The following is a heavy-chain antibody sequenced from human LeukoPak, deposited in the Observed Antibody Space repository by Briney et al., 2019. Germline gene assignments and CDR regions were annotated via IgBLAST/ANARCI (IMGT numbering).Heavy chain of an antibody. CDR3: ARFSAYYYDGSGYYSPGWIDY. CDR2: INHSGST. Sequence: SETLSLTCAVYGGSFSGYYWSWIRQPPGKGLEWIGEINHSGSTNYNPSLKSRVTISVDTSKNQFSLKLSSVTAADTAVYYCARFSAYYYDGSGYYSPGWIDYWGQGTLVTVSS. D-gene: IGHD3-22*01. V-gene: IGHV4-34*01. J-gene: IGHJ4*02. CDR1: GGSFSGYY.